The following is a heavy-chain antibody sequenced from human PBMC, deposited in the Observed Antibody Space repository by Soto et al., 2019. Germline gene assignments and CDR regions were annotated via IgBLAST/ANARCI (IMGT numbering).Heavy chain of an antibody. V-gene: IGHV4-4*02. Sequence: SETLSLTCDVSGASISSTDWWSWVRQPPGRGLEWIGEIHHSGSSNYNPSLKSRVTISVDKSKNQFSLNLSSVTAADTAVYYCARDKRAEYCRNGICSVDSYYYGLDVWGQGTTVTVSS. J-gene: IGHJ6*02. CDR2: IHHSGSS. D-gene: IGHD2-8*01. CDR3: ARDKRAEYCRNGICSVDSYYYGLDV. CDR1: GASISSTDW.